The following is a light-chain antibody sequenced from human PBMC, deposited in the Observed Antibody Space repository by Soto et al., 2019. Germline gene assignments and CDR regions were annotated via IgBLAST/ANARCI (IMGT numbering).Light chain of an antibody. J-gene: IGLJ3*02. V-gene: IGLV1-40*01. CDR3: QSFDSSLSGWV. Sequence: QSVLTQPPSVSGAPGQRVTISCTGSSSNIGAGYDVHWYQHLPETAPKLLIYGNSNRPSGVPDRFSGSNSGTSASLAITGLLADDEADYFCQSFDSSLSGWVFGGGTKVTVL. CDR2: GNS. CDR1: SSNIGAGYD.